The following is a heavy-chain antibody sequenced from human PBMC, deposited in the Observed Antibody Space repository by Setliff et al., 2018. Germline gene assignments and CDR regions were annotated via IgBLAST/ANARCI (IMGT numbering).Heavy chain of an antibody. CDR2: ISYDGAI. CDR3: AREGRWDYNYPIY. J-gene: IGHJ4*02. D-gene: IGHD5-12*01. Sequence: SETLSLTCSVSDDSFYSSSYYWAWIRQPPGRGLEWIGSISYDGAINYNSSLKSRVAMSLDVPERQFALKLSSVTAVDAAVYYCAREGRWDYNYPIYWGQGILVTVSS. V-gene: IGHV4-39*01. CDR1: DDSFYSSSYY.